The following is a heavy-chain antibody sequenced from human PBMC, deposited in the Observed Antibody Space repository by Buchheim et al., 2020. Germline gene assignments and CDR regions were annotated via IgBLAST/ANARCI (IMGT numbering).Heavy chain of an antibody. D-gene: IGHD6-19*01. J-gene: IGHJ1*01. Sequence: QVQLQQWGAGLLKPSETLSLTCAVYGGSFSGYYWSWIRQPPGKGLEWIGELNHSGSTNYNPSLKSRVTISVDTSKNQFSLKLSSVTAADTAVYYCARASNQWLPFFQHWGQGTL. CDR1: GGSFSGYY. CDR3: ARASNQWLPFFQH. V-gene: IGHV4-34*01. CDR2: LNHSGST.